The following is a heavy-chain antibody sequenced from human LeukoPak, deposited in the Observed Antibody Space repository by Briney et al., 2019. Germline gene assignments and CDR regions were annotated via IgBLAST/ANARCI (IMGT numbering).Heavy chain of an antibody. CDR3: ARLTVSYDAFDI. J-gene: IGHJ3*02. CDR1: GGSISSYY. CDR2: IYYSGST. Sequence: SETLSLNCTVSGGSISSYYWSWIRQPPGKGLEWIGYIYYSGSTNYNPSLKSRVTISVDTSKNQFSLKLSSVTAADTAVYYCARLTVSYDAFDIWGQGTMVTVSS. V-gene: IGHV4-59*08. D-gene: IGHD4-11*01.